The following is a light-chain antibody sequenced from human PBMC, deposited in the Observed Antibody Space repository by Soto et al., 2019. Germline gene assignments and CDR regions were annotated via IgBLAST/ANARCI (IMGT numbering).Light chain of an antibody. CDR3: QQYNSYPFT. CDR1: QSISSW. J-gene: IGKJ3*01. V-gene: IGKV1-5*01. CDR2: DAS. Sequence: DMQMTQSPSTLSASVGDRVTITCRASQSISSWLAWYQQKPGKAPKLLIYDASSLESGVPSRFSGSGSGTEFTLTISSLQPDDFATYYCQQYNSYPFTFGPGTKVDIK.